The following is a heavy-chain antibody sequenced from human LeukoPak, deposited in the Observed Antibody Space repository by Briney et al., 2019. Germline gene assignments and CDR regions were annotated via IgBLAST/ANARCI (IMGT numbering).Heavy chain of an antibody. D-gene: IGHD6-13*01. CDR3: ARDYQQLAPPGAH. Sequence: GGSLRLSCAASGFTFSSYWMSWVRQAPGKGLEWVANIKQDGSEKYYVDSVKGRFTISRDNAKSSLYLQMNSLRAEDTAMYFCARDYQQLAPPGAHWGQGTLVTVSS. CDR2: IKQDGSEK. J-gene: IGHJ4*02. V-gene: IGHV3-7*01. CDR1: GFTFSSYW.